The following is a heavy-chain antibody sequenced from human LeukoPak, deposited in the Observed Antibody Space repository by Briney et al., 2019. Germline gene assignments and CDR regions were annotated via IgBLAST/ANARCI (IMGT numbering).Heavy chain of an antibody. CDR3: ARGLTGTTSIFQY. CDR2: IYYSGST. D-gene: IGHD1-7*01. CDR1: GGSISSYY. V-gene: IGHV4-59*01. J-gene: IGHJ1*01. Sequence: SETLSLTCTVSGGSISSYYWTWIRQPPGKGLEWIGYIYYSGSTKYNPSLNSRVTISVDTSKNQFSLKVNSLTAADTAVYYCARGLTGTTSIFQYWGQGTLVTVSS.